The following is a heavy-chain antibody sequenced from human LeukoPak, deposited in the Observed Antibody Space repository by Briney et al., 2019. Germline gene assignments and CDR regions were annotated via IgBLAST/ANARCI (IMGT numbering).Heavy chain of an antibody. CDR1: GGSISSSSYY. J-gene: IGHJ5*02. V-gene: IGHV4-39*01. CDR3: ARQHYYDSSGYYIWFDP. CDR2: IYYSGST. D-gene: IGHD3-22*01. Sequence: SETLSLTCTVSGGSISSSSYYWGWIRQPPGKGLEWIGSIYYSGSTYYNPSLKSRVTISVDTSKNQFSLKLSSVTAADTAVYYCARQHYYDSSGYYIWFDPWGQGTLVTVSS.